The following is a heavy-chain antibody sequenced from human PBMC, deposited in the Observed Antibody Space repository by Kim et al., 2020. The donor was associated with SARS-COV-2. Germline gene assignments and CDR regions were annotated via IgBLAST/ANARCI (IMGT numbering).Heavy chain of an antibody. J-gene: IGHJ4*02. D-gene: IGHD3-16*02. Sequence: GGSLRLSCAASGFTFRSYAMSWVRQAPGKGLEWVSAISGSGDSTYYAESVKGRCTVSRDNSKNTLYLQMNSLRAEDTAIYYCAKGDDVRGSYRYLYWGQG. CDR2: ISGSGDST. V-gene: IGHV3-23*01. CDR3: AKGDDVRGSYRYLY. CDR1: GFTFRSYA.